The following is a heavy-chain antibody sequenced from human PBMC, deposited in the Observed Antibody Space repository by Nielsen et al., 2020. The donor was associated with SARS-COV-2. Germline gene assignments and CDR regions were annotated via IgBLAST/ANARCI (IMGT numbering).Heavy chain of an antibody. Sequence: ASVRVSCKASGYTFTSYDINWVRQATGQGLEWTGWMNPNSGNTGYAQKFQGRVTMTRNTSISTAYMELSSLRSEDTAVYYCARAGVPAAMSNRGGYFDYWGQGTLVTVSS. D-gene: IGHD2-2*01. CDR1: GYTFTSYD. J-gene: IGHJ4*02. CDR3: ARAGVPAAMSNRGGYFDY. CDR2: MNPNSGNT. V-gene: IGHV1-8*01.